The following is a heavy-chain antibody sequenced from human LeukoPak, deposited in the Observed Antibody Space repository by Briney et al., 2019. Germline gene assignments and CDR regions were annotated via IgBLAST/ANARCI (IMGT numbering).Heavy chain of an antibody. CDR3: ARAPDYSGSYLDY. Sequence: GAPVKVSCKASGYTFTSYDIKWMRQATGQGLEWMATLNNNSGRTGYAQKLQSRLTMHRNTSISPAYMELSSLSSEDTAVYYCARAPDYSGSYLDYWGQGTLVTVSS. CDR2: LNNNSGRT. CDR1: GYTFTSYD. V-gene: IGHV1-8*01. D-gene: IGHD1-26*01. J-gene: IGHJ4*02.